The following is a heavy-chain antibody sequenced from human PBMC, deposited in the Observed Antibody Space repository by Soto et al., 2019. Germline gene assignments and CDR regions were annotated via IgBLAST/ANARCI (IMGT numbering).Heavy chain of an antibody. V-gene: IGHV4-39*01. CDR3: ARLRIEDVLYYFDY. D-gene: IGHD2-21*01. Sequence: QLQLQESGPGLVKPSETLSLTCTVSGGSISSSSYYWGWIRQPPGKGLEWIGSIYYSGRTYYNPSLNRRVTIYVDTSKDQFSLMLSSVTASDTAVYYCARLRIEDVLYYFDYCGKGTLVTVSS. CDR2: IYYSGRT. CDR1: GGSISSSSYY. J-gene: IGHJ4*02.